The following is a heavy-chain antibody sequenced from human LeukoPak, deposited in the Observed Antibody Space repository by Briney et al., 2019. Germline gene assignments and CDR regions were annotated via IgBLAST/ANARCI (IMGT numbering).Heavy chain of an antibody. CDR3: ARGTSASG. V-gene: IGHV3-7*01. Sequence: GGSLRLSCAASGFTFSNYAMTWVRQAPGKGLEWVANIKEDGNEKYYVDSVKGRFTISRDNAKNSLYLQMDSLRAEDTAVYYCARGTSASGWGQGTLVTVSS. D-gene: IGHD3-10*01. CDR2: IKEDGNEK. J-gene: IGHJ4*02. CDR1: GFTFSNYA.